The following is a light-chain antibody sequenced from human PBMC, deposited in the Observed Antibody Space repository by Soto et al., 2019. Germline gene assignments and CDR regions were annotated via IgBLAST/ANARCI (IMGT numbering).Light chain of an antibody. J-gene: IGKJ5*01. CDR2: KAS. CDR1: QSISTW. V-gene: IGKV1-5*03. CDR3: QQRRSWQVT. Sequence: DIQMTQSPSTLSASVGDRVTLTCRASQSISTWLAWYQQKPGKAPKLLIYKASGLESGVPSRFSGSGSGTAFTLTISSLEPEDFAVYYCQQRRSWQVTFGQGTRLEIK.